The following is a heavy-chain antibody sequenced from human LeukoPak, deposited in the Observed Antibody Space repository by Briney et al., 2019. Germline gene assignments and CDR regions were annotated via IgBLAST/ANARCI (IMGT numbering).Heavy chain of an antibody. J-gene: IGHJ4*02. D-gene: IGHD4-17*01. CDR3: AKAPTMTTWVVDY. CDR2: IRGNGDTT. CDR1: GFTFSTYA. V-gene: IGHV3-23*01. Sequence: PGGSLRLSCAASGFTFSTYAMSWVRQAPGRGLEWVSAIRGNGDTTYYADSVKGRFTIYRDNSKNTLYLQMNSLRAEDTAIYYCAKAPTMTTWVVDYWGQGTLVAVSS.